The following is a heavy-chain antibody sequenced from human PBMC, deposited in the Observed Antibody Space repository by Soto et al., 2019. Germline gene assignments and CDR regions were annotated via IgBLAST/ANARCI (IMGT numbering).Heavy chain of an antibody. V-gene: IGHV4-59*01. CDR1: GGSIRSYY. Sequence: SETLSLTCTVSGGSIRSYYWSWIRQPPGKGLEWIGYIYYSGSTNYNPSLKSRVTISVDTSKNQFSLKLSSVTAADTAVYYCARGDIVVVPAATLNAFDIWGQGTMVTVSS. J-gene: IGHJ3*02. CDR2: IYYSGST. D-gene: IGHD2-2*01. CDR3: ARGDIVVVPAATLNAFDI.